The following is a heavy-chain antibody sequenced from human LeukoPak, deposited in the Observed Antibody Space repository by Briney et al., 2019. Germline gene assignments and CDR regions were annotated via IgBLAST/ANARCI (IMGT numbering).Heavy chain of an antibody. D-gene: IGHD2-15*01. Sequence: ASVKVSCKASGYTFTGYYMHWVRQAPGQGLEWMGWINPNSGGTNYAQKFQGRVTMTRDTSISTAYVDLTRLRYDDTAVYFCARYLAAPYDAFDIWGQGTMVTVSS. V-gene: IGHV1-2*02. J-gene: IGHJ3*02. CDR2: INPNSGGT. CDR1: GYTFTGYY. CDR3: ARYLAAPYDAFDI.